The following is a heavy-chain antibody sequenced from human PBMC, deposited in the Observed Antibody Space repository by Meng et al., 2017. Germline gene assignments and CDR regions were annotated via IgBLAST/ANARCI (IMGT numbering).Heavy chain of an antibody. D-gene: IGHD3-22*01. Sequence: GGSLRLSCAASGFTFSSYAMHWVRQAPGKGLEWVAVISYDGSNKYYADSVKGRFTISRDNSKHTLYLQMNSLRAEDTAVYYCARDTYYDSSGYTFDYWGQGTLVTVSS. CDR3: ARDTYYDSSGYTFDY. J-gene: IGHJ4*02. CDR2: ISYDGSNK. V-gene: IGHV3-30*01. CDR1: GFTFSSYA.